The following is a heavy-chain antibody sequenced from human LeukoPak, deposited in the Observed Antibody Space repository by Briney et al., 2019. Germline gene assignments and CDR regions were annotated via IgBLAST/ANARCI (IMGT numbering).Heavy chain of an antibody. Sequence: GSLRLSCAASGFTFSNFAMHWVRQAPGKGLEWVAVISYDGDNEYYADSVKGQFTISRDNSKDRLYLQMNSLRPEDTAMYYCARVRGGRSWYYYGMDVWGQGTTVTVSS. V-gene: IGHV3-30-3*01. J-gene: IGHJ6*02. D-gene: IGHD3-16*01. CDR1: GFTFSNFA. CDR2: ISYDGDNE. CDR3: ARVRGGRSWYYYGMDV.